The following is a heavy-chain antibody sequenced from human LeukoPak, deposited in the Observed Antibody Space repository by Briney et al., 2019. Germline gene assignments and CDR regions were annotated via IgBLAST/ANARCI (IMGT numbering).Heavy chain of an antibody. CDR1: GYTFTSYD. D-gene: IGHD3-10*01. V-gene: IGHV1-8*01. Sequence: ASVKVSCKASGYTFTSYDINWVRQATGQGLEWMGWMNPNSGNTGYAQKFQGRVTMTRNTSISTAYMELSSLRSEDTAVYYCARGYGPGSYYIDAFDIWGQGTMVTVSS. J-gene: IGHJ3*02. CDR3: ARGYGPGSYYIDAFDI. CDR2: MNPNSGNT.